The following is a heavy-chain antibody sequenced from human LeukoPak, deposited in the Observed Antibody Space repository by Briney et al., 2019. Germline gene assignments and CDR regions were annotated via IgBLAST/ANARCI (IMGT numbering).Heavy chain of an antibody. CDR2: IEQDGSEK. CDR3: ARDYCCSTSCYTPFDY. CDR1: GFTFSSYW. J-gene: IGHJ4*02. D-gene: IGHD2-2*02. V-gene: IGHV3-7*01. Sequence: GGSLRLSCAASGFTFSSYWMSWVRQAPGKGLEWVANIEQDGSEKDYVDSVKGRFTISRDNAKNSLYLEMNSLRAEDTAVYYCARDYCCSTSCYTPFDYWGQGTLVTVSS.